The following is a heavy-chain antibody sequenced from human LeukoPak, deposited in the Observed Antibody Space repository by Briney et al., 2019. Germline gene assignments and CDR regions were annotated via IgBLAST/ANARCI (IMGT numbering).Heavy chain of an antibody. D-gene: IGHD6-13*01. J-gene: IGHJ6*03. CDR3: ARDGIAAAGMYYYYYMDV. CDR2: INPSGGST. CDR1: GYTFTSYY. Sequence: ASVKVSCKASGYTFTSYYMHWVRQAPGQGLEWIGIINPSGGSTSYAQKFQGRVTMTRDTSTSTVYMELSSLRSEDTAVYYCARDGIAAAGMYYYYYMDVWGKGTTVTVSS. V-gene: IGHV1-46*03.